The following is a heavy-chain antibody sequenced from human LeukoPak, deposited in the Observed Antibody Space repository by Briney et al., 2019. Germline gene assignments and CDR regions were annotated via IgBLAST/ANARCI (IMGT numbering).Heavy chain of an antibody. Sequence: GESLKISCKGSGYSFASYWIGRGRQLPGKGLEGMGSFYPGASETRYSPSFQGQVIISADKSISVAYLPWSSLKASDTAIYYCARRGYSSSSRGFAYWGQGPQVTVSS. CDR2: FYPGASET. J-gene: IGHJ4*02. D-gene: IGHD6-6*01. CDR3: ARRGYSSSSRGFAY. CDR1: GYSFASYW. V-gene: IGHV5-51*01.